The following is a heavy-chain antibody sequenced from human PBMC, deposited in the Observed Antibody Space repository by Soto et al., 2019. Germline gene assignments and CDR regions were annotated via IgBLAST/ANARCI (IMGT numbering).Heavy chain of an antibody. CDR1: GYTFTSYY. Sequence: GASVKVSCKASGYTFTSYYMHWVRQAPGQGLEGMGWINPNSGGTNYAQKFQGWVTMTRDTSISTAYMELSRLRSDDTAVYYCAREGLLRYFDWLPSRYYFDYWGQGTLVTVSS. J-gene: IGHJ4*02. CDR3: AREGLLRYFDWLPSRYYFDY. D-gene: IGHD3-9*01. CDR2: INPNSGGT. V-gene: IGHV1-2*04.